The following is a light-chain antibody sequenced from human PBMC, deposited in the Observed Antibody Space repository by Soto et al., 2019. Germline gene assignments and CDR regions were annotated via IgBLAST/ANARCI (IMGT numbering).Light chain of an antibody. CDR2: GAS. CDR3: QQYNNWPLT. J-gene: IGKJ4*01. Sequence: EMVVTQSPGTLSLSPGERATLSCRASQSVSSNLAWYQQKPGQAPRLLIYGASTRATGIPARFSGSGSGTEFTLTISSLQSEDFAVYYCQQYNNWPLTFGGGTKVDIK. V-gene: IGKV3-15*01. CDR1: QSVSSN.